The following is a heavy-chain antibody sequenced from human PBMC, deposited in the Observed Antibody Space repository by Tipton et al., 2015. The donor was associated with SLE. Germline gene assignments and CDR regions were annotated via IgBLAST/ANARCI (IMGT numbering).Heavy chain of an antibody. J-gene: IGHJ4*02. CDR1: GFTFTGSS. Sequence: SLRLSCAASGFTFTGSSMHWVRQASGKGLEWVGRVGKKADNYATSYAASVKGRFTISRDDSKNTTYLQMNSLKNEDTAVYYCCGFGYWGQGTLVTVST. CDR2: VGKKADNYAT. D-gene: IGHD5-12*01. CDR3: CGFGY. V-gene: IGHV3-73*01.